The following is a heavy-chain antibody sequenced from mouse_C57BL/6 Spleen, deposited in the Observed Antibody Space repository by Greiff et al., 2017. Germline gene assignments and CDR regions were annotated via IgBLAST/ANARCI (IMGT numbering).Heavy chain of an antibody. D-gene: IGHD1-1*01. CDR3: ARVKTTVVADYAMDY. J-gene: IGHJ4*01. CDR1: GFTFSDYY. Sequence: EVQLVESEGGLVQPGSSMKLSCTASGFTFSDYYMAWVRQVPEKGLEWVANINYDGSSTYYLDSLKSRFIISRDNAKNILYLQMSSLKSEDTATYYCARVKTTVVADYAMDYWGQGTSVTVSS. CDR2: INYDGSST. V-gene: IGHV5-16*01.